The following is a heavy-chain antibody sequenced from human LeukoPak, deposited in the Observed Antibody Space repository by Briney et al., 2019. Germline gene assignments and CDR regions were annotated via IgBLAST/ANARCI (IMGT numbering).Heavy chain of an antibody. CDR2: INPSGGST. J-gene: IGHJ6*02. D-gene: IGHD2-8*01. V-gene: IGHV1-46*01. CDR1: GYTFTSYY. CDR3: ARAMVYAISYYYYGMDV. Sequence: ASVKVSCKASGYTFTSYYMHWVRQAPGQGLEWMGIINPSGGSTSYAQKFQGRVTMTRDTSTSTVYMELSSLRSEDTAVYYCARAMVYAISYYYYGMDVWGQGTTVTVSS.